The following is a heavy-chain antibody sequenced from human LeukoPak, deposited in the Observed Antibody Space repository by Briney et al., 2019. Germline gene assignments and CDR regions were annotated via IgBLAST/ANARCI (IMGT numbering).Heavy chain of an antibody. D-gene: IGHD3-16*01. CDR3: ARDNDYVDY. J-gene: IGHJ4*02. Sequence: ASVKVSCKASGYTFTRYYMYWVRQAPGQGLEWMGIINPSGGSATYAQKFQGRVTMTRDTSTHTVYMELSSLRSEDTAVYYCARDNDYVDYWGQGSLVTVSS. CDR2: INPSGGSA. CDR1: GYTFTRYY. V-gene: IGHV1-46*01.